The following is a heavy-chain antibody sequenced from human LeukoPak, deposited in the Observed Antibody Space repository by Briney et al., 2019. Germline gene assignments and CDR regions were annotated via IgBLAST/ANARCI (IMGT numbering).Heavy chain of an antibody. CDR1: GGSISSSSYY. V-gene: IGHV4-39*07. CDR3: AGDRKRDGYSFDY. CDR2: IYYSGST. J-gene: IGHJ4*02. D-gene: IGHD5-24*01. Sequence: SETLSLTCTVSGGSISSSSYYWGWIRQPPGKGLEWIGSIYYSGSTNYNPSLKSRVTISVDTSKNQFSLKLSSVAAADTAVYYCAGDRKRDGYSFDYWGQGTLVTVSS.